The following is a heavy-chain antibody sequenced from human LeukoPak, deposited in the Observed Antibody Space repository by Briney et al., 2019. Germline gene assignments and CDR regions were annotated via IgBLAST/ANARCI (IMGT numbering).Heavy chain of an antibody. CDR3: ARDRGSGWYIDY. CDR2: IGTAGDT. CDR1: GFTFSSYD. J-gene: IGHJ4*02. D-gene: IGHD6-19*01. V-gene: IGHV3-13*01. Sequence: PGGSLRLSCAASGFTFSSYDMHWVRQATGKGLEWVSAIGTAGDTYYPGSVKGRFTISRENAKNSLYLQMNSLRAGDTAVYYCARDRGSGWYIDYWGQGTLVTVSS.